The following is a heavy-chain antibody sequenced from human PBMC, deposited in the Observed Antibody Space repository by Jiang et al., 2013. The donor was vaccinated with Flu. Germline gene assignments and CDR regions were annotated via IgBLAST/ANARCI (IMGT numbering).Heavy chain of an antibody. V-gene: IGHV4-4*02. CDR3: ARGPNDIHSHSFDP. D-gene: IGHD2-8*01. CDR1: GGSISSSYW. Sequence: GPGLVKSSETLSLTCVVSGGSISSSYWWSWVRQSPGQGLEWIGDIYHRGSTNYNPSLRSRVSISVDKSKNQFFLKLSSVTAVDSAVYYCARGPNDIHSHSFDPWGQGTLVTVSS. CDR2: IYHRGST. J-gene: IGHJ5*02.